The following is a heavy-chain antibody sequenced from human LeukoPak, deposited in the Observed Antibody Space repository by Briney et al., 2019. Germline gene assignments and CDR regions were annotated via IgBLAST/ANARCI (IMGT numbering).Heavy chain of an antibody. Sequence: PGGSLRLSCAASGFTFSSYSMNWVRQPPGKGLEWIGEINHSGSTNYNPSLKSRVTISVDTSKNQFSLKLSSVTAADTAVYYCRTSCCGVRVDYWGQGTLVTVSS. V-gene: IGHV4-34*08. J-gene: IGHJ4*02. D-gene: IGHD2-2*01. CDR2: INHSGST. CDR3: RTSCCGVRVDY. CDR1: GFTFSSYS.